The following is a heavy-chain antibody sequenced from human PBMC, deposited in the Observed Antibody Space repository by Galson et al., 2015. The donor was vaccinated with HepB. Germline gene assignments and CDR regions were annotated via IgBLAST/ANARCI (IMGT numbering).Heavy chain of an antibody. D-gene: IGHD3-16*01. CDR1: GFAFSSYA. CDR2: ITGRGDIT. CDR3: ATPSITTITLFDF. J-gene: IGHJ4*02. V-gene: IGHV3-23*01. Sequence: SLRLSCAASGFAFSSYAMSWVRQAPGKGLEWVSAITGRGDITYYTDSVRGRFTISRDNSRNTLYLEMNSLRAEDTAISYCATPSITTITLFDFWGQGTLVTVAS.